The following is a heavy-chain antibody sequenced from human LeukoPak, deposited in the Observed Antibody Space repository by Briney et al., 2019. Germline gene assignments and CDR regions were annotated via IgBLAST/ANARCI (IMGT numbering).Heavy chain of an antibody. CDR2: ISAYNGNT. Sequence: VASVKVSCKASGYTFTSHGISWVRQSPGQGLEWMGWISAYNGNTNYAQKLQGRVTMTTDTSTSTAYMELRSLRSDDTAVYYCATSPWQQLVNFDYWGQGTLVTVSS. D-gene: IGHD6-13*01. V-gene: IGHV1-18*01. J-gene: IGHJ4*02. CDR1: GYTFTSHG. CDR3: ATSPWQQLVNFDY.